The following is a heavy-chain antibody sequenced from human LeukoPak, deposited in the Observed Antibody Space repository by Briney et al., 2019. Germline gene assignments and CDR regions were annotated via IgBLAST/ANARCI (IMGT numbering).Heavy chain of an antibody. CDR3: ARDTDYYDSSGYYYVYFDY. J-gene: IGHJ4*02. CDR1: GGTFSSYA. Sequence: LGSSVKVSCKASGGTFSSYAISWVRQAPGQGLEWMGGIIPIFGTANYAQKFQGRVTITTDESTSTAYMELSRLRSEDKAVSYCARDTDYYDSSGYYYVYFDYWGQGTLVTVSS. V-gene: IGHV1-69*05. D-gene: IGHD3-22*01. CDR2: IIPIFGTA.